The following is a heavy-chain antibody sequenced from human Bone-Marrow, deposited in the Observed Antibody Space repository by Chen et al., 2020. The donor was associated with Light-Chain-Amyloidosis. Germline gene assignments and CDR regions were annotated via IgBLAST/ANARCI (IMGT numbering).Heavy chain of an antibody. Sequence: EVQLVESGGGLIQPGGSMRLSCAASGFTVSSNYMTWVRQAPGKGLEWVSVSYSGDNTDYAEAVKGRFTISRDNSKNTLYLQMTSLRAEDAALYYCARDRGVYPGGGYFDYWGQGTLVSVSS. CDR2: SYSGDNT. CDR3: ARDRGVYPGGGYFDY. D-gene: IGHD1-26*01. J-gene: IGHJ4*02. CDR1: GFTVSSNY. V-gene: IGHV3-53*01.